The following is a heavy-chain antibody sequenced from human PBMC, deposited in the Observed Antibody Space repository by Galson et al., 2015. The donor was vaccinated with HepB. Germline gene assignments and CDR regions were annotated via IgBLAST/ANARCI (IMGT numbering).Heavy chain of an antibody. CDR2: ISSDGSNK. CDR1: GFTFSSYG. V-gene: IGHV3-30*18. CDR3: AKLGRDWDSDY. Sequence: SLRLSCAASGFTFSSYGMHWVRQAPGKGLEWVAVISSDGSNKYYADSVKGRFTISRDNSKNTLYLQMNSLRAEDTAVYYCAKLGRDWDSDYWGQGTLVTVPS. D-gene: IGHD2-21*01. J-gene: IGHJ4*02.